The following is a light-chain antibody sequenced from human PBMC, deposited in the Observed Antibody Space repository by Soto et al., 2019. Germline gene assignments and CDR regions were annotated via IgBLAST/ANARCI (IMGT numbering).Light chain of an antibody. CDR3: HQRQSWPRT. Sequence: EIVLTQSPAILSSFPGDRVTLACRASQAGNTRLAWYQHRPGQVPRPLIYLASNRAAGDPARFSGSGSGTDVTLTISDVEPEDFAVYYCHQRQSWPRTFGQGTTVDI. J-gene: IGKJ1*01. CDR1: QAGNTR. V-gene: IGKV3-11*01. CDR2: LAS.